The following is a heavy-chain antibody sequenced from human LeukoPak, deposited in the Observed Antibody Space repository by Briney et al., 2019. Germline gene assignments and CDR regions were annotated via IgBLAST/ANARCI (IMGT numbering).Heavy chain of an antibody. CDR1: GGTFSGYA. CDR3: ARDPTLWFGDLNWFDP. Sequence: ASVKVSCKASGGTFSGYAISWVRQAPGQGLEWMGGIIPIFGTANYAQKFQGRVTMTTDTSTSTAYMELRSLRSDDTAVYYCARDPTLWFGDLNWFDPWGQGTLVTVSS. V-gene: IGHV1-69*05. CDR2: IIPIFGTA. D-gene: IGHD3-10*01. J-gene: IGHJ5*02.